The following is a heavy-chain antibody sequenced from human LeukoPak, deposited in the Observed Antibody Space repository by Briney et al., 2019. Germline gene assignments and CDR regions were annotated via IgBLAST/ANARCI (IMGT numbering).Heavy chain of an antibody. CDR1: GFTFSSYS. CDR2: ISSSSSTI. CDR3: ARGDRRWLQLPNDY. J-gene: IGHJ4*02. V-gene: IGHV3-48*01. Sequence: GRSLRLSCAASGFTFSSYSMNWVRQAPGKGLEWVSYISSSSSTIYYADSVKGRFTISRDNAKNSLYLQMNSLRGEDTAVCYCARGDRRWLQLPNDYWGQGTLVTVSS. D-gene: IGHD5-24*01.